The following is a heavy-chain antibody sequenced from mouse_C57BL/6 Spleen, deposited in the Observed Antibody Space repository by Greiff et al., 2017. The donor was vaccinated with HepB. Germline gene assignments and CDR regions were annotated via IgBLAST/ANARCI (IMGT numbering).Heavy chain of an antibody. J-gene: IGHJ1*03. CDR1: GFTFSSYA. D-gene: IGHD1-1*01. CDR2: ISDGGSYT. V-gene: IGHV5-4*01. CDR3: AREYYGSSSWYFDV. Sequence: EVKLQESGGGLVKPGGSLKLSCAASGFTFSSYAMSWVRQTPEKRLEWVATISDGGSYTYYPDNVKGRFTISRDNAKNNLYLQMSHLKSEDTAMYYCAREYYGSSSWYFDVWGTGTTVTVSS.